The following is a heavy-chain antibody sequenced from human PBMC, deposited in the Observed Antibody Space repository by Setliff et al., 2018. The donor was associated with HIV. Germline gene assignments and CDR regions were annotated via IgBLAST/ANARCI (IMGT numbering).Heavy chain of an antibody. CDR1: GGSSSGYY. CDR2: INHSGSS. V-gene: IGHV4-34*01. Sequence: SETLSLTCAVYGGSSSGYYWSWIRQPPGKGLEWIGEINHSGSSNYNPSLKSRVTISVDTSKNQFSLRLRSVTAADTAVYYCARAFLLVPGARDYYYYLDVWGQGNTVTVSS. D-gene: IGHD2-2*01. CDR3: ARAFLLVPGARDYYYYLDV. J-gene: IGHJ6*03.